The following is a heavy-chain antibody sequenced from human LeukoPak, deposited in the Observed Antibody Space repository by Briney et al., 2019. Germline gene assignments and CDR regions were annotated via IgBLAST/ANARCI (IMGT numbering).Heavy chain of an antibody. CDR3: ARGIGRYGSDPGWFDP. Sequence: GASVKVSCKASGYTFTSYYMHWVRQAPGQGLGWMGIINPSGGSTSYAQKFQGRVTMTRDTSTSTAYMELSRLRSDDTAVYYCARGIGRYGSDPGWFDPWGQGTLVTVSS. J-gene: IGHJ5*02. CDR1: GYTFTSYY. CDR2: INPSGGST. D-gene: IGHD3-10*01. V-gene: IGHV1-46*01.